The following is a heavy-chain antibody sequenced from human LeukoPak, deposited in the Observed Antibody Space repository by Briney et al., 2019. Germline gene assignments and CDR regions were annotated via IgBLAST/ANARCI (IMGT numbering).Heavy chain of an antibody. CDR2: ISGSGGST. V-gene: IGHV3-23*01. CDR1: GFTFSSYA. Sequence: PGGSLRLSCAASGFTFSSYAMSWARQAPGKGLEWVSAISGSGGSTYYADSVKGRFTISRDNSKNTLYLQMNSLRAEDTAVYYCAKDLGYSYARPSYWGQGTLVTVSS. D-gene: IGHD5-18*01. CDR3: AKDLGYSYARPSY. J-gene: IGHJ4*02.